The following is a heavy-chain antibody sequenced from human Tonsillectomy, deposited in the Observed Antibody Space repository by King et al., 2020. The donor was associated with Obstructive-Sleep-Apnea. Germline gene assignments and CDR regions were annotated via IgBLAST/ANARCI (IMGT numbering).Heavy chain of an antibody. D-gene: IGHD2-15*01. V-gene: IGHV3-73*02. J-gene: IGHJ4*02. CDR1: GFTFTGSA. Sequence: VQLVESGGGLVQPGGSLKLSCAASGFTFTGSAIHWVRQASGNGLEWVGRIRSKANGYATAYAASVNGRFTISRDDSRNTAYLQMNSLKSEDTAVYYCTRTALLAAFEYWGLGTLVTVSS. CDR2: IRSKANGYAT. CDR3: TRTALLAAFEY.